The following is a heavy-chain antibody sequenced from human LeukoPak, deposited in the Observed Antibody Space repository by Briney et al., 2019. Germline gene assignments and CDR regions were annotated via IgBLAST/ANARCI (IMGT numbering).Heavy chain of an antibody. CDR3: ARGPAAGDY. V-gene: IGHV3-74*01. D-gene: IGHD2-2*01. J-gene: IGHJ4*02. CDR2: INSDGSIT. CDR1: GFTFSSYW. Sequence: GGSLGLSCAASGFTFSSYWMHWVRQAPGKGLVWVSRINSDGSITSHADSVKGRFTISRDNAKNTLFLQMSSLRAEDTAVYYCARGPAAGDYWGQGTLVTVSS.